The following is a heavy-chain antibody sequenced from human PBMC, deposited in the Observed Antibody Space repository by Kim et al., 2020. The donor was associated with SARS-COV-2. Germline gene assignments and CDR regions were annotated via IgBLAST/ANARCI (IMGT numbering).Heavy chain of an antibody. CDR2: IYHSGST. J-gene: IGHJ5*02. Sequence: SETLSLTCAVSGGSISSSNWWSWVRQPPGKGLEWIGEIYHSGSTNYNPSLKSRVTISVDKSKNQFSLKLSSVTAADTAVYYCARDGAGYYGSGSYSVNWFDPWGQGTLVTVSS. D-gene: IGHD3-10*01. CDR1: GGSISSSNW. V-gene: IGHV4-4*02. CDR3: ARDGAGYYGSGSYSVNWFDP.